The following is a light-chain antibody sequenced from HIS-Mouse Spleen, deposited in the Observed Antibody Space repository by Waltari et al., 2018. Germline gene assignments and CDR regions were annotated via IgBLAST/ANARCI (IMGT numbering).Light chain of an antibody. V-gene: IGLV1-47*01. J-gene: IGLJ3*02. CDR1: SSNIGSNY. CDR3: AAWDDSLSGPV. CDR2: RNN. Sequence: QSVLTQPPSASGTPGPRVTISCSGSSSNIGSNYVEWYQQLPGPAPQLLIYRNNQRPSGVPDRFSGSKSGTSASLAISGLRSEDEADYYCAAWDDSLSGPVFGGGTKLTVL.